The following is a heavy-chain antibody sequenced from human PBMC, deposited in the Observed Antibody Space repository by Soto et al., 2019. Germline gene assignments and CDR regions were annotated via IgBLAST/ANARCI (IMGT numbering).Heavy chain of an antibody. CDR3: ARRGSGSYYDY. V-gene: IGHV3-23*01. J-gene: IGHJ4*02. Sequence: EVQLLESGGGLVQPGGSLRLSCAASGFTFSSYAMRWVRQAAGKGLEWVSAISGSGGSTYYADSVKGRFTISRDNSKNTLYLQMNSLRAEYTAVSYCARRGSGSYYDYWGQGTLVTVSS. CDR1: GFTFSSYA. CDR2: ISGSGGST. D-gene: IGHD1-26*01.